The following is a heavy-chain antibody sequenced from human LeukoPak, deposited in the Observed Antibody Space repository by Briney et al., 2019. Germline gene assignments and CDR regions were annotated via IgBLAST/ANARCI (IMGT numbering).Heavy chain of an antibody. V-gene: IGHV4-59*01. D-gene: IGHD3-22*01. CDR3: ARVFPPLEYYDSSGYYYFDY. Sequence: PSETLSLTCTVSGGSISSYYWSWIRQPPGKGLEWSGYIYYSGSTNYNPSLKSRVTISVETSKNQFSLKLSSVTAADPAVYYCARVFPPLEYYDSSGYYYFDYWGQGTLVTVSS. CDR2: IYYSGST. CDR1: GGSISSYY. J-gene: IGHJ4*02.